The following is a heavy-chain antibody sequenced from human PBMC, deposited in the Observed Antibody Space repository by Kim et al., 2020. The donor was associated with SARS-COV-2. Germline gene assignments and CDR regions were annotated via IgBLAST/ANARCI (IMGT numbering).Heavy chain of an antibody. CDR3: ARGVGVYWYFDL. D-gene: IGHD2-15*01. CDR1: GGSISSGGYY. V-gene: IGHV4-31*03. J-gene: IGHJ2*01. Sequence: SETLSLTCTVSGGSISSGGYYWSWIRQHPGKGLEWIGYIYYSGSTYYNPSLKSRVTISVDTSKNQFSLKLSSVTAADTAVYYCARGVGVYWYFDLWGRGTLVTVSS. CDR2: IYYSGST.